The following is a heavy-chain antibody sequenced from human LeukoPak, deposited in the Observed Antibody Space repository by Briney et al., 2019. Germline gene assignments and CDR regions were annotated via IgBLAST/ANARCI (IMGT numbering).Heavy chain of an antibody. J-gene: IGHJ6*03. V-gene: IGHV4-39*01. CDR2: IYYSGST. CDR1: GGSISSSSFY. D-gene: IGHD3-10*01. Sequence: SETLSLTCTVSGGSISSSSFYWDWIRQPPGMGLEWIASIYYSGSTYYNPSLKSRVTISVDTSKNQFSLKLSSVTAADTAVYYCARRAGGVGFPGVTNTYYYYYMDVWGRGTSVTVSS. CDR3: ARRAGGVGFPGVTNTYYYYYMDV.